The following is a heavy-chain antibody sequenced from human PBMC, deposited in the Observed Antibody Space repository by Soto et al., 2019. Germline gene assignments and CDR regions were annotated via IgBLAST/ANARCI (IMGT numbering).Heavy chain of an antibody. CDR1: GYSFTSYW. D-gene: IGHD6-13*01. J-gene: IGHJ6*02. CDR2: IDPSDSYT. CDR3: ARHPRIAAAGTYYYYGMDV. Sequence: GESLKISCKCSGYSFTSYWISWVRQMPGKGLEWMGRIDPSDSYTNYSPSFQGHVTISADKSISTAYLQWSSLKASDTAMYYCARHPRIAAAGTYYYYGMDVWGQGTTVTVSS. V-gene: IGHV5-10-1*01.